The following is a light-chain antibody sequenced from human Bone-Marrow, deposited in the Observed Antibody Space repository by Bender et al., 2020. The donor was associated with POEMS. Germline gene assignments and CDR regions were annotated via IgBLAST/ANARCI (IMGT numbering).Light chain of an antibody. CDR3: ATWDDSLNGWV. Sequence: QSVLTQPPSASGTPGQRVTISCSGSSSKFGSYPVNWYQQLPGAAPKLVIFNNSQRPSGVPDRFSGSNSGTSASLASSGLRSADEADFYCATWDDSLNGWVFGGGTKLTVL. V-gene: IGLV1-44*01. CDR2: NNS. J-gene: IGLJ3*02. CDR1: SSKFGSYP.